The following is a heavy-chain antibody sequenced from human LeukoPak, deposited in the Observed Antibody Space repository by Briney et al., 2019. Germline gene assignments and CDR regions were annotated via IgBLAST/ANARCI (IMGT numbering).Heavy chain of an antibody. Sequence: GGSLRLSCAASGFTFSSYAMSWVRRAPGKGLEWVAVISYDGSNKYYGDSVRGRFTISRDNSKNTLYLQMNSLRAEDTAVYYCAKPYYYDSSGHFDYWGQGTLVTVSS. J-gene: IGHJ4*02. CDR1: GFTFSSYA. D-gene: IGHD3-22*01. CDR2: ISYDGSNK. CDR3: AKPYYYDSSGHFDY. V-gene: IGHV3-30*18.